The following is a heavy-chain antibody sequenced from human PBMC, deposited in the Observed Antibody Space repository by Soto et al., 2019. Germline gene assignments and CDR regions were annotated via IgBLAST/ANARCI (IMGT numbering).Heavy chain of an antibody. CDR1: GFTFSSYG. J-gene: IGHJ3*02. D-gene: IGHD2-15*01. CDR3: ARGYCSGGSCYSMRAFDI. Sequence: QVQLVESGGGVVQPGRSLRLSCAASGFTFSSYGMHWVRQAPGKGLEWVAVIWYDGSNKYYADSVKGRFTISRDNSKNTLYLQMNSRRAEDTAVYYCARGYCSGGSCYSMRAFDIWGQGTMVTVSS. CDR2: IWYDGSNK. V-gene: IGHV3-33*01.